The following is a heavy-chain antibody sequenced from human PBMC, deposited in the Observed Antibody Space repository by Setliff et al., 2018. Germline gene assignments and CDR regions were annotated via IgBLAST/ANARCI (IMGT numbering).Heavy chain of an antibody. D-gene: IGHD5-18*01. CDR1: PGSISRHY. CDR3: AGRPQNTPMGPCDY. J-gene: IGHJ4*02. Sequence: PSETLSLTCTVSPGSISRHYWSWFRQAPGKGLEWIGYRHDNGERDYNHSLGSRVTISVDTSKNQFSLMLTSVTAADTAIYYCAGRPQNTPMGPCDYWGQGTLVTVSS. V-gene: IGHV4-59*11. CDR2: RHDNGER.